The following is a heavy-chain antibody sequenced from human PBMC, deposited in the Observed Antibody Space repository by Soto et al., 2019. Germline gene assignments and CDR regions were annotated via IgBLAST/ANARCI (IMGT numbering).Heavy chain of an antibody. CDR1: GFSLSTSGVG. J-gene: IGHJ5*02. CDR3: AHRRKQQLVPAYEGEWFDP. Sequence: QITLKESGPTLVKPTQTLTLTCTFSGFSLSTSGVGVGWIRQPPGKALEWLALIYWDDDKRYSPSLKSRLTIPKDTSKNQVVLTMTNMDPVDTATYYCAHRRKQQLVPAYEGEWFDPWGQGTLVTVSS. V-gene: IGHV2-5*02. CDR2: IYWDDDK. D-gene: IGHD6-13*01.